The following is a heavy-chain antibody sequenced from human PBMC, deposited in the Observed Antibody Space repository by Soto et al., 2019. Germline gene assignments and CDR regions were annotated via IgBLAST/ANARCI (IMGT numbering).Heavy chain of an antibody. Sequence: GGSLRLSCAASGFTFSSYAMSWVRQAPGKGLEWVSSISGSGASTYYADSVKGRFTISRDNSKNTLYLHLNSLRAEDTAVFYCAKHTNRWPNYFMSWGQGTLVTVSS. V-gene: IGHV3-23*01. J-gene: IGHJ4*02. CDR1: GFTFSSYA. CDR3: AKHTNRWPNYFMS. CDR2: ISGSGAST.